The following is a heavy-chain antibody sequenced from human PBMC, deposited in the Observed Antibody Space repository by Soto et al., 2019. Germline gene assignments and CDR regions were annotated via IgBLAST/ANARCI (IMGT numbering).Heavy chain of an antibody. Sequence: SETLSLICTVSGGSISSYYWSWIRQPPGKGLEWIGYMYYSGSTNYNPSLKSRVTISGDTSKNQFSLKLSSVTAADTAVYYCARGAPPTVYWGQGTLVTVSS. CDR1: GGSISSYY. CDR3: ARGAPPTVY. CDR2: MYYSGST. J-gene: IGHJ4*02. V-gene: IGHV4-59*01. D-gene: IGHD4-17*01.